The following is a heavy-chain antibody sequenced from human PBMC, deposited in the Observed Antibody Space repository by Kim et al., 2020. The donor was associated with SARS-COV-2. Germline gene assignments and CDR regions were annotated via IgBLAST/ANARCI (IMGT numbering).Heavy chain of an antibody. D-gene: IGHD2-15*01. CDR3: AKPGYCSGGSCYGGYYYGMDV. J-gene: IGHJ6*02. V-gene: IGHV3-23*01. CDR2: ISGSGGST. CDR1: GFTFSSYA. Sequence: GGSLRLSCAASGFTFSSYAMSWVRQAPGKGLEWVSAISGSGGSTYYADSVKGRFTISRDNSKNTLYLQMNSLRAEDTAVYYCAKPGYCSGGSCYGGYYYGMDVWGQGTTVTVSS.